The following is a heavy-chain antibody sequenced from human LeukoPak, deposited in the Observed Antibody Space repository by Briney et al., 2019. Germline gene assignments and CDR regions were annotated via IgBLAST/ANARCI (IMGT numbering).Heavy chain of an antibody. CDR1: RYTFTGYY. V-gene: IGHV1-2*02. Sequence: VASVKVSCKASRYTFTGYYMHWVRQAPGHGLKWMGWINPNSGGTNYAQKFQGRVTMTRDTPISTAYMELSRLRSDDTAVYYCAKSRIVGAHCLDYRGQGTLVTVSS. CDR3: AKSRIVGAHCLDY. J-gene: IGHJ4*02. CDR2: INPNSGGT. D-gene: IGHD1-26*01.